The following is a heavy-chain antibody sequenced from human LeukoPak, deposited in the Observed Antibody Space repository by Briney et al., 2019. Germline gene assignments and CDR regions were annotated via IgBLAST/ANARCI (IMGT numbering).Heavy chain of an antibody. V-gene: IGHV3-23*01. CDR2: ISGSGGST. D-gene: IGHD1-26*01. J-gene: IGHJ4*02. CDR3: AKVKWELLTSDY. Sequence: GGSLRLSCAASGFTFSSYAMSWVRQAPGKGLEWVSAISGSGGSTYYADSVKGRFTISRDNSKNTLYLQMDSLRAEDTAVYYCAKVKWELLTSDYWGQGTLVTVSS. CDR1: GFTFSSYA.